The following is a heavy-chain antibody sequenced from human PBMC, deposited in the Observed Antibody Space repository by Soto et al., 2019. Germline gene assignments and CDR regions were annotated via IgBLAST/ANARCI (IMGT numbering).Heavy chain of an antibody. CDR3: ARNGDSSDYRGWFAP. CDR2: IDSGGTT. Sequence: EVQLVESGGGLVQPGGSLILSCAASGFTVSSTYMSWVRQAPGKGLEWGSVIDSGGTTYYADSVKGRFTISRDNSKNTPYIQMNSLRAEDTAVCYCARNGDSSDYRGWFAPWGQGTLVTVSS. CDR1: GFTVSSTY. V-gene: IGHV3-66*01. D-gene: IGHD3-22*01. J-gene: IGHJ5*02.